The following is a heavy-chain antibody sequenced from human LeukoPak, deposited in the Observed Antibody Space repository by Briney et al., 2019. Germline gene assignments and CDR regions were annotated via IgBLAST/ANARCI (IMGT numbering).Heavy chain of an antibody. CDR3: ARGYPNRITIFDRGFDY. D-gene: IGHD3-3*01. Sequence: GGSLRLSCAASGFTFTRYWMSWVRQAPGKGLEWVANIKQDGSETYYVDSVKGRFTISRDNAKNTLYLQMNSLRAENTTVYYCARGYPNRITIFDRGFDYWGQGTLVTVSS. CDR1: GFTFTRYW. CDR2: IKQDGSET. V-gene: IGHV3-7*04. J-gene: IGHJ4*02.